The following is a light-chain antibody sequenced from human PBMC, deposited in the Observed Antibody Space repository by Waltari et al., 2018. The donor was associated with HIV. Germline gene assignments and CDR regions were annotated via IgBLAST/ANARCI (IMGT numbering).Light chain of an antibody. Sequence: SFELTQLPSVSVSSGQTANIACSGNELALKYVSWYQQRSGQSPLLVMFQDSKGHSGSPESFCASRTGNTATLTITEGQPVDEGNHSCKGRDSETVVFGGGTK. CDR2: QDS. V-gene: IGLV3-1*01. CDR1: ELALKY. J-gene: IGLJ3*02. CDR3: KGRDSETVV.